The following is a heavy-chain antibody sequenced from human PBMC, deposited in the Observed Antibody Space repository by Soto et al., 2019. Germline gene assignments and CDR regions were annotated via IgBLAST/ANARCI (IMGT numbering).Heavy chain of an antibody. Sequence: EVQLLESGGGLVQPGGSLTLSCAASGFTFSSYGMTWVRQAPGKGLEWVSFSSATGAGRYYADSVKGRFTISRDNSKNTLYLQKSSLRADDTAVYYCAKDRRAGGNYGFYSDFWGQGALVIVSS. CDR2: SSATGAGR. CDR3: AKDRRAGGNYGFYSDF. V-gene: IGHV3-23*01. CDR1: GFTFSSYG. J-gene: IGHJ4*02. D-gene: IGHD1-7*01.